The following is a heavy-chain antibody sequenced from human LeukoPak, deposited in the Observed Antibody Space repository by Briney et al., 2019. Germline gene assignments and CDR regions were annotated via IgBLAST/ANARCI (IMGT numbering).Heavy chain of an antibody. D-gene: IGHD6-6*01. CDR1: GYSFTSYW. CDR3: ARQPSIAARAIDY. J-gene: IGHJ4*02. V-gene: IGHV5-51*01. CDR2: IYPGDSDT. Sequence: GESLKISCKGSGYSFTSYWIGWVRQMPRKGLEWMGIIYPGDSDTRYSPSFQGQVTISADKSISTAYLQWSSLKASDTAMYYCARQPSIAARAIDYWGQGTLVTVSS.